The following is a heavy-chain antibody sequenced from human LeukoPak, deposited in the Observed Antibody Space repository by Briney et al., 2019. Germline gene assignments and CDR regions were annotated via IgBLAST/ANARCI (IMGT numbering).Heavy chain of an antibody. V-gene: IGHV3-21*01. CDR3: ARDSPGEVVTARGDY. CDR2: ISSSTYI. Sequence: PGGSLRLSCAASGFTFSSYGMNWVRRAPGKGLQWVSSISSSTYIYYADSVKGRFTISRDNAKNSLYLQMDSLRAEDTAVYYCARDSPGEVVTARGDYWGQGTLVTVSS. D-gene: IGHD2-21*02. J-gene: IGHJ4*02. CDR1: GFTFSSYG.